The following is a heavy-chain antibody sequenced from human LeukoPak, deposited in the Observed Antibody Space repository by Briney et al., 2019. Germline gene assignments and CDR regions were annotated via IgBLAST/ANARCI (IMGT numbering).Heavy chain of an antibody. CDR3: AALRVTTPFDY. CDR2: ISSSSSYI. J-gene: IGHJ4*02. D-gene: IGHD4-17*01. CDR1: GFTYCSYS. V-gene: IGHV3-21*01. Sequence: GGSLTLSCSASGFTYCSYSMNWVRQAPGKGLEWVSYISSSSSYIYYADSVKGRFTISRDNAKNSLYLQMNSLRAEDRAVYYCAALRVTTPFDYWGQGTLVTVSS.